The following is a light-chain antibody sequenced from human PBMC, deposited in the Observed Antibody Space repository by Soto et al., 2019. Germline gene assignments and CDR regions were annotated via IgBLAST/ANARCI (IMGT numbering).Light chain of an antibody. V-gene: IGKV1-5*03. CDR2: KAS. J-gene: IGKJ4*01. CDR3: QQANSFPLT. Sequence: DIQMTQSPSTLSGSVGDRVTITCRASQTISSWLAWYQQKPGKAPKLLIYKASTLKSGVPSRFSGSGSGTDFTLTISSLQPEDFATYYCQQANSFPLTFRGGTKVDIK. CDR1: QTISSW.